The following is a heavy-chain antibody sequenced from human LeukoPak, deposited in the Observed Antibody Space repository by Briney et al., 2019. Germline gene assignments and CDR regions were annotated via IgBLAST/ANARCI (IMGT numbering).Heavy chain of an antibody. V-gene: IGHV3-48*03. CDR2: ISTSGNTI. D-gene: IGHD3-10*01. CDR3: AKVPDYYGSGRYH. Sequence: GGSLRLSCAASGFTFSSYDMNWLRQAPGKGLEWVSYISTSGNTIYYADYVKGRFTISRDNAKNSLYLQMNSLRAEDTAVYYCAKVPDYYGSGRYHWGQGTLVTVSS. CDR1: GFTFSSYD. J-gene: IGHJ4*02.